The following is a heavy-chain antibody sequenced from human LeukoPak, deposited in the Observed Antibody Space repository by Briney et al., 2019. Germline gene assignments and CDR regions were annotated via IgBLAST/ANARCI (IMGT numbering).Heavy chain of an antibody. Sequence: GGSLRLSCAASGFTFSSYWMSWVRQAPGKGLEWVANIKQDGSEKYYVDSVKGRFTISRDNAKNSLYLQMNSLRAEDTAAYYCARDQDSSGWYYAFDIWGQGTMVTVSS. CDR1: GFTFSSYW. V-gene: IGHV3-7*01. J-gene: IGHJ3*02. CDR3: ARDQDSSGWYYAFDI. D-gene: IGHD6-19*01. CDR2: IKQDGSEK.